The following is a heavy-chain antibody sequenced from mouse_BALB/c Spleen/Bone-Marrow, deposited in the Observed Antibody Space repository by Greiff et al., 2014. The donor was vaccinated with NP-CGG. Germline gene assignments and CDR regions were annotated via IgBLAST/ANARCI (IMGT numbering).Heavy chain of an antibody. CDR3: ARWDTTAMDY. CDR2: ILPGRGST. Sequence: QVQLQQPGAELMKPGASVKISCKATGYTFSSYWIEWVKQRPGHGLEWIGEILPGRGSTNYNEKFKGKATFTSDTSSNTAYMQLSSLTPEDSAVYYCARWDTTAMDYWGQGTSVTVSS. V-gene: IGHV1-9*01. J-gene: IGHJ4*01. CDR1: GYTFSSYW. D-gene: IGHD1-1*01.